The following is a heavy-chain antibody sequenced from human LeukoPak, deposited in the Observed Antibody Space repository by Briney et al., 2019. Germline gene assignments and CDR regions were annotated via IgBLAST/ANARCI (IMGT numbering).Heavy chain of an antibody. CDR2: IAPSSGTT. CDR3: ARASGSSAVPFDY. CDR1: GYTSTSND. D-gene: IGHD3-10*01. V-gene: IGHV1-46*01. Sequence: GASVKFSCKASGYTSTSNDMHWVRQAPGQGVEWMGVIAPSSGTTSYAQKFQGRVTMTRDTSTSTLYMELSSLTSEDTAVYYCARASGSSAVPFDYWGQGTLVTVSS. J-gene: IGHJ4*02.